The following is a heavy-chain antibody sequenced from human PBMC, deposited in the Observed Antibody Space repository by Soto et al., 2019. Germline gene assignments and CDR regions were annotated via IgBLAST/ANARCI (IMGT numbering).Heavy chain of an antibody. J-gene: IGHJ4*02. D-gene: IGHD1-26*01. V-gene: IGHV3-43*01. Sequence: GSLRLSCAASGFTFDDYTMHWVRQAPGKGLEWVSLISWDGGSTYYADSVKGRFTISRDNSKNSLYLQMNSLRTEDTALYYCAKDFSGSFDYWGQGTLVTVSS. CDR3: AKDFSGSFDY. CDR1: GFTFDDYT. CDR2: ISWDGGST.